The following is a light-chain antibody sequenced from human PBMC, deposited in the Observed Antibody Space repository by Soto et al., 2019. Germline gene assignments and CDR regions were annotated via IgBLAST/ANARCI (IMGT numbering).Light chain of an antibody. J-gene: IGKJ4*01. CDR2: GAS. Sequence: EIVLTQSPGTLSFSPWERSTLSFRASQSVSSSYLAWYQQKPGQAPRLLIYGASSRATGIPDRFSGSGSGTDFTLTISGPEPEDFAVYSCQQYDSSPTFGGGTKVDIK. V-gene: IGKV3-20*01. CDR3: QQYDSSPT. CDR1: QSVSSSY.